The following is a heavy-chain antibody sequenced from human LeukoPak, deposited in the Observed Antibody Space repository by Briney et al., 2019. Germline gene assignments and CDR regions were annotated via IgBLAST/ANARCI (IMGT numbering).Heavy chain of an antibody. CDR3: ARAADYHGSGGQLGY. CDR1: GGSFSGYY. Sequence: SETLSLTCAVYGGSFSGYYWSWIRQPPGKGLEWIGEINDRGNTKYSPSLKSRVTISVDTSKNQFSLKLSSVTAADTAVYYCARAADYHGSGGQLGYWGQGILVTVSS. J-gene: IGHJ4*02. V-gene: IGHV4-34*01. D-gene: IGHD3-10*01. CDR2: INDRGNT.